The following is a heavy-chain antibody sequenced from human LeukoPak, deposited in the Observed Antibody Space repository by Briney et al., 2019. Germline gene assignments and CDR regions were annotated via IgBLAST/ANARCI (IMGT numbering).Heavy chain of an antibody. J-gene: IGHJ4*02. D-gene: IGHD2-8*01. V-gene: IGHV1-69*05. CDR1: GGTFSSYA. Sequence: SVKVSCKASGGTFSSYAISWVRQAPGQGLEWMGGIIPIFGTANYAQKFQGRVTITTDESTSTTYMELSSLRSEDTAVYYCARGSGCTNGVCYLGCFDYWGQGTLVTVSS. CDR3: ARGSGCTNGVCYLGCFDY. CDR2: IIPIFGTA.